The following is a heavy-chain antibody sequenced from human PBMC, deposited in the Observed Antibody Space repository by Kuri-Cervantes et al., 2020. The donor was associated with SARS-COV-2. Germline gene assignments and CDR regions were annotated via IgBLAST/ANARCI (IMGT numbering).Heavy chain of an antibody. CDR2: IYYSGST. Sequence: GSLRLSCTVSGGSISSSSYYWGWIRQPPGKGLEWIGSIYYSGSTYYNPSLKSRVTISVDTSKNQFSLKLSSATAADTAVYYCARLVRGIQLWSIGNYYYYYGMDVWGQGTTVTVSS. J-gene: IGHJ6*02. V-gene: IGHV4-39*01. D-gene: IGHD5-18*01. CDR3: ARLVRGIQLWSIGNYYYYYGMDV. CDR1: GGSISSSSYY.